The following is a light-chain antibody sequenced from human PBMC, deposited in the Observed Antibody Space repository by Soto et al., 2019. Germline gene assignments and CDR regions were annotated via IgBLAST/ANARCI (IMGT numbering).Light chain of an antibody. Sequence: DIRMTQSPSSLSASVGDRVTITCRASQSISRDLNWYQKKPGKAPKLLMYAASTLQSGVPSKFSGNGSGTDFTLAITSLQPEDFATYYYQQSYSTLALTFGGGTKVDIK. CDR1: QSISRD. CDR2: AAS. CDR3: QQSYSTLALT. J-gene: IGKJ4*01. V-gene: IGKV1-39*01.